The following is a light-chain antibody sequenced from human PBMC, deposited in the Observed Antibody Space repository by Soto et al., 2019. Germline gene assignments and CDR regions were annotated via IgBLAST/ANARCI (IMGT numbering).Light chain of an antibody. Sequence: DIVMTQSPLSRPVTPGEPASISCRSSQSLLHSNGYKYLDWYLQKPGQSPQLLIYLGSNRASGVPDRFSGSGSGTDFTLKISRVEAEDVGIYYCMQALQTPTTFGGGTKVEIK. V-gene: IGKV2-28*01. CDR3: MQALQTPTT. CDR1: QSLLHSNGYKY. CDR2: LGS. J-gene: IGKJ4*01.